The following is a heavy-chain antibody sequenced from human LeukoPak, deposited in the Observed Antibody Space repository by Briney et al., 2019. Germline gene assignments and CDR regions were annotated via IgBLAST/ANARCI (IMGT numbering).Heavy chain of an antibody. CDR1: GFTFNNYA. D-gene: IGHD4-23*01. V-gene: IGHV3-23*01. Sequence: GGSLRLSCAASGFTFNNYAMSWVRQAPGKGLECVSGISGNGGKIYYADSVKGRFTFSRDNSKNTLYLQMNSLRAEDTAVYYCAKSNDYGGKGGFDYWGQGTLVTVSS. J-gene: IGHJ4*02. CDR2: ISGNGGKI. CDR3: AKSNDYGGKGGFDY.